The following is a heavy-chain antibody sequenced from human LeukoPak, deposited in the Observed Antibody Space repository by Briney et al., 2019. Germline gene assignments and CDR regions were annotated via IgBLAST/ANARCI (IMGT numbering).Heavy chain of an antibody. V-gene: IGHV1-8*03. J-gene: IGHJ4*02. CDR3: ATATSAYGDYVNPFDY. D-gene: IGHD4-17*01. CDR1: GYPFINYY. CDR2: MNPNSGNT. Sequence: GASVKVSCKASGYPFINYYIHWVRQAPGQGLEWMGWMNPNSGNTGYAQKFQGRVTITRNTSISTAYMELSSLRSEDTAVYYCATATSAYGDYVNPFDYWGQGTLVTVSS.